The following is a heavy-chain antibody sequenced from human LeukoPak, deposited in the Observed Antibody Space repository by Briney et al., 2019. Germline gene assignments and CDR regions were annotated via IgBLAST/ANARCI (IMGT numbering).Heavy chain of an antibody. Sequence: ASVKVSCKASGYTFTSYYMHWVRQAPGQGLEWMGIINPSGGSTSYAQKFQGRVTMTRDTSISTAYMEVSRLNSDDTAVYYCARDATGVAYGDYADYWGQGTLVTVSS. CDR3: ARDATGVAYGDYADY. J-gene: IGHJ4*02. D-gene: IGHD4-17*01. CDR1: GYTFTSYY. V-gene: IGHV1-46*01. CDR2: INPSGGST.